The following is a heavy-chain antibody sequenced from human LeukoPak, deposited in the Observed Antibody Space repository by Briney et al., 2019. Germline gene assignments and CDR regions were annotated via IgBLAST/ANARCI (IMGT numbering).Heavy chain of an antibody. CDR3: ATDIQENAFDI. CDR2: INPNTGGT. D-gene: IGHD2-15*01. V-gene: IGHV1-2*06. CDR1: GYTFTNYY. J-gene: IGHJ3*02. Sequence: ASVKVSCKASGYTFTNYYIRWVRQAPGQGLEWMGRINPNTGGTNYVQKFQGRVTMTRDTSISTAYMELSRLRSDDTAIYFCATDIQENAFDIWGQGTMVTVSS.